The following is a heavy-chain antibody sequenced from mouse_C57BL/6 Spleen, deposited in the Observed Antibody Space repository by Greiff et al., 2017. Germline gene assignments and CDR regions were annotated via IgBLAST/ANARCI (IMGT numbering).Heavy chain of an antibody. CDR1: GFTFSNYW. J-gene: IGHJ3*01. Sequence: EVKLVESGGGLVQPGGSMKLSCVASGFTFSNYWMNWVRQSPEKGLEWVAQIRLKSDNYATHYAESVKGRFTISRDDSKSSVYLQMNNLSAEDTGIYYCTGGYYEEFAYWGQGTLVTVSA. V-gene: IGHV6-3*01. CDR2: IRLKSDNYAT. D-gene: IGHD2-3*01. CDR3: TGGYYEEFAY.